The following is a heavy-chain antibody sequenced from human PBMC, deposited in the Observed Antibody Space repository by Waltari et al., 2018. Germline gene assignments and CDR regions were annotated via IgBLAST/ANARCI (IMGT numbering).Heavy chain of an antibody. CDR2: IYYSGST. CDR3: ARHRSPGTVTNYYYYYYMDV. V-gene: IGHV4-39*01. D-gene: IGHD4-4*01. J-gene: IGHJ6*03. Sequence: QLQLQESGPGLVKPSETLSLTCTVSGGSISSSSYYWGWILQPPGKGLEWIGSIYYSGSTYYNPSLKSRVTISVDTSKNQFSLKLSSVTAADTAVYYCARHRSPGTVTNYYYYYYMDVWGKGTTVTVSS. CDR1: GGSISSSSYY.